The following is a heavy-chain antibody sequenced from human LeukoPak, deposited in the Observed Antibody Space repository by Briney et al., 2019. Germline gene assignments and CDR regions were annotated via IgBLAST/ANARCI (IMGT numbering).Heavy chain of an antibody. V-gene: IGHV4-39*01. Sequence: PSETLSLTCTVSGGSISSSSYYWGWIRQPPGKGLEWIGSIYYSGSPYYNPSLKSRVTISVDTSKKQFSLKLSSVTAADTAVYYCARPDCGGDCPPPRGYYYYYMDVWGKGTTVTVSS. CDR1: GGSISSSSYY. CDR2: IYYSGSP. CDR3: ARPDCGGDCPPPRGYYYYYMDV. D-gene: IGHD2-21*02. J-gene: IGHJ6*03.